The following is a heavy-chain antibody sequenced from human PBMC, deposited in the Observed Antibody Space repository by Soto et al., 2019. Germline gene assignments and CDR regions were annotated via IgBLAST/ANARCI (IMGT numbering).Heavy chain of an antibody. J-gene: IGHJ6*02. CDR3: ARELRNIVVVPAAIRDYYYYYYGMDV. D-gene: IGHD2-2*02. CDR2: ISSSSSYI. CDR1: GFTFSSYS. V-gene: IGHV3-21*01. Sequence: GGSLRLSCAASGFTFSSYSMNWVRQAPGKGLEWVSSISSSSSYIYYADSVKGRFTISRDNAKNSLYLQMNSLRAEDTAVYYCARELRNIVVVPAAIRDYYYYYYGMDVWGQGTTVTVSS.